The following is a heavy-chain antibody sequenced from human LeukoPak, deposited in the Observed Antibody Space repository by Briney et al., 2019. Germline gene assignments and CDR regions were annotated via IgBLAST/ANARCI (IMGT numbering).Heavy chain of an antibody. CDR3: AKDRSSTWSFDY. V-gene: IGHV3-30*18. CDR1: GFTFSNYG. Sequence: PGTSLRLSCAASGFTFSNYGIHWVRQAPGKGLEWVALMSFDGSHKYYPDSVKGRFTISRDDSKNTLYLQMNSLRAEDTAVYFCAKDRSSTWSFDYWGQGTLVTVSS. CDR2: MSFDGSHK. J-gene: IGHJ4*02. D-gene: IGHD6-13*01.